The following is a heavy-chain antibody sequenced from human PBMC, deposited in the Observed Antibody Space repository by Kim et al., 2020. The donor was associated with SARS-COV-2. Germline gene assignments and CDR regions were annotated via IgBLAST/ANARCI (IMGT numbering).Heavy chain of an antibody. D-gene: IGHD4-17*01. V-gene: IGHV1-46*01. Sequence: TYAQKFQGRVTMTRDTSTSTVYMELSSLRSEDTAVYYCARDEDDYSYVDYWGQGTLVTVSS. CDR3: ARDEDDYSYVDY. J-gene: IGHJ4*02.